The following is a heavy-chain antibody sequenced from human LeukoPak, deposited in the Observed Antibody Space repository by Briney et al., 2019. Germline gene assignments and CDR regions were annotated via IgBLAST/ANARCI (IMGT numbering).Heavy chain of an antibody. J-gene: IGHJ5*02. CDR1: GGTFSSYA. CDR2: IIPIFGTA. V-gene: IGHV1-69*13. Sequence: SVKVSCKASGGTFSSYAISWVRQAPGQGLEWMGGIIPIFGTANYAQKFQGRVTITADESTSTAYMELSSLRSEDTAVYYCARCHGARKYNWFDPWGQGTLVTVSS. CDR3: ARCHGARKYNWFDP. D-gene: IGHD1-26*01.